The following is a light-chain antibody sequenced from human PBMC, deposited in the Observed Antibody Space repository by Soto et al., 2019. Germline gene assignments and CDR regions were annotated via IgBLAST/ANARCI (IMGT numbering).Light chain of an antibody. CDR2: DAS. CDR3: QQRSNWPPFT. V-gene: IGKV3-11*01. J-gene: IGKJ1*01. Sequence: EIVMRQPCPSLHVTPGESPTRSCRASQSVCTYLAWYQQKPGQAPRLLIFDASKRATGIPARFSGTGSGTDFTLTISSLEPEDVAVYYCQQRSNWPPFTFGQGTKVDIK. CDR1: QSVCTY.